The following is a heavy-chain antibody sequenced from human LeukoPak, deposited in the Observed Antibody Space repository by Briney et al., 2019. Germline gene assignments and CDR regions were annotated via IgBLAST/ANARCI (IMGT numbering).Heavy chain of an antibody. CDR3: ARGRPHGNDY. CDR1: GFSVSGDY. CDR2: INKDGSS. J-gene: IGHJ4*02. V-gene: IGHV3-53*01. Sequence: GGSLRLSCAASGFSVSGDYMSWVRQAPGKGLEWVSLINKDGSSNYADSVKGRFTVSRDNSKNTLYLQMNSLRVEDTAVYYCARGRPHGNDYWGQGTLVTVSS. D-gene: IGHD4-23*01.